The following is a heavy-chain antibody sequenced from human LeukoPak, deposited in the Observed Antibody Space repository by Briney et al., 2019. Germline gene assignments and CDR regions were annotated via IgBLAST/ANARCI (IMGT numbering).Heavy chain of an antibody. CDR2: IRYDGSNK. D-gene: IGHD2-15*01. CDR1: GFTFSSYG. Sequence: PGGSLRLSCAASGFTFSSYGMHWVRQAPGKVLEWVAFIRYDGSNKYYADSVKGRFTISRDNSKNTLYLQMNSLRAEDTAVYYCAKNGDRGAYCTGGTCYPYFYYYMDVWGKGTTVTI. V-gene: IGHV3-30*02. CDR3: AKNGDRGAYCTGGTCYPYFYYYMDV. J-gene: IGHJ6*03.